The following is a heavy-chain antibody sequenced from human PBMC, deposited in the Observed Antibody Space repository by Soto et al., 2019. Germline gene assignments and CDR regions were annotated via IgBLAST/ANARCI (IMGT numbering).Heavy chain of an antibody. CDR1: GGSISRSSYF. D-gene: IGHD3-22*01. J-gene: IGHJ6*02. V-gene: IGHV4-39*01. CDR3: AIHNYDSSGYYHYYYGMDV. Sequence: SETLSLTCSVSGGSISRSSYFWCWIRHPPGKGLEWIGSIYYSGSTYYNPSLKSRVTVSVDTTKNQFSLKLSSVTAADTAVYYCAIHNYDSSGYYHYYYGMDVWGQGTTVTVSS. CDR2: IYYSGST.